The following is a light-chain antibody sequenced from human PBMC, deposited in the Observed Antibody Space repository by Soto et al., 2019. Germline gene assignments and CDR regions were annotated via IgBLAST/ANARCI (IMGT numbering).Light chain of an antibody. V-gene: IGKV1-5*01. CDR2: DAS. Sequence: IQMTQSPSTLSASVGDRVTITGRASHNIERWMAWYQQKPGKAPSLLIFDASTLHSGVPSRFSGSGSGTDFTLTISSLQPDAFATYYCQQFAISTTFGQGTKVEVK. CDR1: HNIERW. J-gene: IGKJ1*01. CDR3: QQFAISTT.